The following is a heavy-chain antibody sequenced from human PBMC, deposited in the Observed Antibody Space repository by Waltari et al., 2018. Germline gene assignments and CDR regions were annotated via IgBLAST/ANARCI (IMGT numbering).Heavy chain of an antibody. CDR1: GGSISSVAYY. Sequence: QLQLQESGPGLVKPSETVSLTCTVSGGSISSVAYYWGWVRQPPGKGLEWIGSIYYSGSTYYNPSLKSRVTIAVDTSKNQFSLKLSSVTAADTAVYYCARHPAMTIMLWYFDLWGRGTLVTVSS. CDR2: IYYSGST. J-gene: IGHJ2*01. V-gene: IGHV4-39*01. D-gene: IGHD2-8*01. CDR3: ARHPAMTIMLWYFDL.